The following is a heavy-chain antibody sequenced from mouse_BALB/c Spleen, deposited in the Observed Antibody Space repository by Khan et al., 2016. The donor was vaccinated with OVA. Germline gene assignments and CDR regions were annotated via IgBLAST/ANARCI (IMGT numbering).Heavy chain of an antibody. D-gene: IGHD1-1*01. Sequence: EVKLLESGPGLVKPSQSLSLTCTVTGYSITSDYAWNWIRQFPGNRLEWMGYIKYSGITSYNPSLKSRISITRDTSKNQFFLQLNAVTTDDTATYYCARSGTISTVVVTDFDFWGQGTTLTVSS. J-gene: IGHJ2*01. CDR2: IKYSGIT. CDR1: GYSITSDYA. V-gene: IGHV3-2*02. CDR3: ARSGTISTVVVTDFDF.